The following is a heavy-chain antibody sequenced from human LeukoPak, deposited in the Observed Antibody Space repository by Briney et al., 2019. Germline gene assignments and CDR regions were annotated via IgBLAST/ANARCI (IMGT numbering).Heavy chain of an antibody. CDR3: ARGGAKAVAGQKIFDY. CDR1: GYTFTGYY. Sequence: ASVKVSCKTSGYTFTGYYMHWVRQAPGQGLEWMGWINPNSGGTNYAQKFQGRVTMTRDTSISTAYMELSRLRSDDTAVYYCARGGAKAVAGQKIFDYWGQGTLATASS. CDR2: INPNSGGT. J-gene: IGHJ4*02. V-gene: IGHV1-2*02. D-gene: IGHD6-19*01.